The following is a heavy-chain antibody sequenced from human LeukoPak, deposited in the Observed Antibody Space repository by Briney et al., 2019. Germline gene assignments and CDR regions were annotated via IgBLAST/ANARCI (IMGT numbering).Heavy chain of an antibody. CDR3: ARSIVGATTGVGY. V-gene: IGHV4-38-2*02. CDR2: IYHSGST. J-gene: IGHJ4*02. Sequence: PSETLSLTCTVSGYSISSGYYWGWIRPPPGKGLEWIGSIYHSGSTYYNPSLKSRVTISVDTSKNQFSLKLSSVTAADTAVYYCARSIVGATTGVGYWGQGTLVTVSS. CDR1: GYSISSGYY. D-gene: IGHD1-26*01.